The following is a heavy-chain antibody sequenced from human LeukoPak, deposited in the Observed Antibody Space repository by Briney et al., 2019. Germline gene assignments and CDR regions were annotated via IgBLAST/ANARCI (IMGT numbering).Heavy chain of an antibody. D-gene: IGHD1-14*01. V-gene: IGHV6-1*01. CDR2: TYYGSKWYS. CDR1: GDSVSSDSTT. CDR3: ARVTVPGTFDS. Sequence: SQTLSLTCAISGDSVSSDSTTWHWIRQSPSRGLEWLGRTYYGSKWYSDYALSVKSRITINQDTSENKFSLHLNTVTPEDTVVYYCARVTVPGTFDSWGQGTLVTVSS. J-gene: IGHJ4*02.